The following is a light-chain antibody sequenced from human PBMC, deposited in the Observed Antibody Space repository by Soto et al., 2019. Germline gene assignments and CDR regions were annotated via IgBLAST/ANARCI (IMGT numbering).Light chain of an antibody. V-gene: IGKV3-20*01. J-gene: IGKJ5*01. CDR3: QQYHNWPIT. CDR2: GAS. CDR1: QNINNNY. Sequence: EDVLTQSPGTLSLSPGERATLSCRASQNINNNYLAWYQRKPGQAPRLLIYGASRRATDIPDRFSGSGSGTEFTLTISSLQSEDFAVYYCQQYHNWPITFGQGTRLEIK.